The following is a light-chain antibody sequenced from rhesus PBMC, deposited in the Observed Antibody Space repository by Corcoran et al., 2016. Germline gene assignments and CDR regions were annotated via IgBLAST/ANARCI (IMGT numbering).Light chain of an antibody. J-gene: IGLJ1*01. CDR1: SSDIGGYNY. CDR3: SSYAGSNTYI. Sequence: QAALTQPHSVSGSPGPSVTISCTGTSSDIGGYNYVSWYQQHPGKAPKLMIYDVSKRPSGVSDRFSGSKSGNTASLTISGLQAEDEADYYCSSYAGSNTYIFGAGTRLTV. CDR2: DVS. V-gene: IGLV2-23*01.